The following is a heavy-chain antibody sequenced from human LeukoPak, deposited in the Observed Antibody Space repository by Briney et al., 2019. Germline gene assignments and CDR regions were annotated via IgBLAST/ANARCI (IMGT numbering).Heavy chain of an antibody. J-gene: IGHJ4*02. CDR2: ISWNSGSI. V-gene: IGHV3-9*01. Sequence: GGSLRLSCAASGFTFDDYAMHWVRQAPGKGLEWVSGISWNSGSIGYADSVKGRFTISRDNAKNSLYLQMNSLRAEDTALYYCAKGVNSGSYYSDYWGQGTLVTVSS. CDR3: AKGVNSGSYYSDY. D-gene: IGHD3-10*01. CDR1: GFTFDDYA.